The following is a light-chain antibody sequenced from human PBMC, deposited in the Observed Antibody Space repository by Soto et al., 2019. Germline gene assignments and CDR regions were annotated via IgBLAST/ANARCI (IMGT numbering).Light chain of an antibody. CDR2: GAS. CDR1: QSVSSN. V-gene: IGKV3-15*01. Sequence: EIVMTQSPATLSVSPGERATLSCRASQSVSSNLAWYQQKPGQAPRLLIYGASTRASGVPARFSGSGSGTEFTLTISSLQSECFAVYYWEQYNNWPQSFGQGIKVEIK. J-gene: IGKJ1*01. CDR3: EQYNNWPQS.